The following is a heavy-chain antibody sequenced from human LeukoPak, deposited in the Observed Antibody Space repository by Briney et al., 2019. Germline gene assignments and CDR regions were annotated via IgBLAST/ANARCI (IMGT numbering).Heavy chain of an antibody. CDR3: ARVVGISIFGVVAHLRFFDL. V-gene: IGHV4-59*11. Sequence: SETLSLTCTVSGGSISSHYWSWIRQPPGKGLEWIGYIYYSGSTDYNPSPKSRVTISVDTSKKQFSLKLSSVTAADTAVYYCARVVGISIFGVVAHLRFFDLWGRGTLVSVSS. CDR2: IYYSGST. CDR1: GGSISSHY. D-gene: IGHD3-3*01. J-gene: IGHJ2*01.